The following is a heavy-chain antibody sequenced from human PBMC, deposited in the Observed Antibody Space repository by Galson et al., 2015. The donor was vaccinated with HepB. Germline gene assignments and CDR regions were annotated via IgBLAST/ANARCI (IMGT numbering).Heavy chain of an antibody. J-gene: IGHJ6*02. D-gene: IGHD3-9*01. CDR1: DLSLSMYV. Sequence: SLRLSCAASDLSLSMYVVYWVRQAPGKGLQYVSSLNNDGSKTYYGDSMKGRFTVSRDESKNTVYLQMSSLRDEDTAVYYCAKERAPFDWLFSYWMDIWGQGTTVIVS. CDR2: LNNDGSKT. V-gene: IGHV3-64D*06. CDR3: AKERAPFDWLFSYWMDI.